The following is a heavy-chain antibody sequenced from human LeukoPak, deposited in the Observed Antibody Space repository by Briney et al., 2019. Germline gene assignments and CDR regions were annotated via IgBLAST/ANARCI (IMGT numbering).Heavy chain of an antibody. V-gene: IGHV3-23*01. CDR2: ISGSSSST. Sequence: GGSLRLSCAASGFTFRTYAMRWVRQAPGKGVECVSFISGSSSSTSYSDSVKGRFPISRDNYTLYLQMNSLRAEDTAVYYCAKEMATIRAFDFWGQGTMVTVSS. J-gene: IGHJ3*01. CDR1: GFTFRTYA. CDR3: AKEMATIRAFDF. D-gene: IGHD5-24*01.